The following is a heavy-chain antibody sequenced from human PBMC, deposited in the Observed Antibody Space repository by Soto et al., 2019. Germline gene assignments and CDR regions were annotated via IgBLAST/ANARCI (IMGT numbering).Heavy chain of an antibody. D-gene: IGHD4-17*01. V-gene: IGHV3-23*01. CDR3: AKDRATNYGDYIYGMDV. Sequence: GGSLRLSCAASGFTFSSYAMSWVRQAPGKGLEWVSAISGSGGSTYYADSVKGRFTISRDNSKNTLYLQMNSLRAEDTAVYYCAKDRATNYGDYIYGMDVWGQGTTVTVSS. J-gene: IGHJ6*02. CDR2: ISGSGGST. CDR1: GFTFSSYA.